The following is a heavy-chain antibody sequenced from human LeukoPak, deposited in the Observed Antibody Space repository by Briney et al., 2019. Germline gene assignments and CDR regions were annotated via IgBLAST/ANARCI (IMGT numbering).Heavy chain of an antibody. V-gene: IGHV3-53*01. CDR1: GFIVSNNY. D-gene: IGHD6-13*01. Sequence: GGSLRLSCAASGFIVSNNYMSWVRQAPGMGLEWVSVVYSGGSTYYADSVEGRFTISRDNSKNTLYLQMNSLSAEDTAVYYCAIIPPRSSRWDYFDYGGQGTLVTVS. J-gene: IGHJ4*02. CDR2: VYSGGST. CDR3: AIIPPRSSRWDYFDY.